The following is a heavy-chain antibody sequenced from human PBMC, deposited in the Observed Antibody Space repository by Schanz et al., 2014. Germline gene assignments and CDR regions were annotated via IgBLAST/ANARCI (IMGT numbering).Heavy chain of an antibody. CDR2: ISWNSGSI. CDR1: GITFSGYS. CDR3: AKDGIMVQGVIWERYFDS. J-gene: IGHJ4*02. Sequence: EVQLVESGGGLAQPGGSLRLSCAASGITFSGYSMNWVRQAPGKGLEWVSSISWNSGSIDYADSVKGRFTISRDNAKNSLYLQMNSLRAEDTALYYCAKDGIMVQGVIWERYFDSWGQGTLVTDSS. D-gene: IGHD3-10*01. V-gene: IGHV3-9*01.